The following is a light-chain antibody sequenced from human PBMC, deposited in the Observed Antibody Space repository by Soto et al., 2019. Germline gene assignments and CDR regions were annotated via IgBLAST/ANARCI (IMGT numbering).Light chain of an antibody. CDR2: GAS. V-gene: IGKV1-9*01. CDR3: QKLNAYPPWT. Sequence: QLTQSPSSLSASVGDRVTITCRASQGISSNLAWYQQKPGRASKLLIFGASTLQSGVPSRFSGSGSGTDFTLTICSLQPEDFATYFCQKLNAYPPWTFGQGTKVEIK. J-gene: IGKJ1*01. CDR1: QGISSN.